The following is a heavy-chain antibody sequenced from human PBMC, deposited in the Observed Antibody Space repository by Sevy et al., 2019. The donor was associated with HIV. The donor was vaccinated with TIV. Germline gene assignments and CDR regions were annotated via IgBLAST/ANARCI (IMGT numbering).Heavy chain of an antibody. V-gene: IGHV1-18*04. CDR2: ISAYNGNT. CDR3: ARGLSRTTVTTFDY. D-gene: IGHD4-17*01. Sequence: VSVKVSCKASGYTFTSYGINWVRQAPGQGLEWMGWISAYNGNTNYAQKLQGRVTMTTDTSTNTAYMELRSLRSDDTAVYYCARGLSRTTVTTFDYWGQGTLVTVSS. J-gene: IGHJ4*02. CDR1: GYTFTSYG.